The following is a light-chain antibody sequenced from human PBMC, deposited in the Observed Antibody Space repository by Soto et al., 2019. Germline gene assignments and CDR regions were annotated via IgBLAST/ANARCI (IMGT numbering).Light chain of an antibody. CDR2: DVS. Sequence: QSVLTQPASVSGSPGQSITIPCTGTSSDVGGYNYVSWYQQHPGKAPKLMTYDVSNRPSGVSYRFSGSKSGNTASLTISGLQAEDEADYYFISYTTSSTYVFGTGTKVTVL. J-gene: IGLJ1*01. CDR3: ISYTTSSTYV. CDR1: SSDVGGYNY. V-gene: IGLV2-14*01.